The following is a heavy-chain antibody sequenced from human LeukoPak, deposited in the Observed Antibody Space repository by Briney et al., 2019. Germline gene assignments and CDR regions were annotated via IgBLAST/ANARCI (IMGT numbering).Heavy chain of an antibody. J-gene: IGHJ6*02. D-gene: IGHD3-22*01. CDR3: ARMHYYDSSGYYPNXXYYGMDV. V-gene: IGHV1-8*01. CDR1: GYTFTSYD. Sequence: ASVKVSCKASGYTFTSYDINWVRQATGQGLEWMGWMNPNSGNTGYAQKFQGRVTMTRYTSISTAYMELSSLRSEDTAVYYCARMHYYDSSGYYPNXXYYGMDVWGQGTTVTVS. CDR2: MNPNSGNT.